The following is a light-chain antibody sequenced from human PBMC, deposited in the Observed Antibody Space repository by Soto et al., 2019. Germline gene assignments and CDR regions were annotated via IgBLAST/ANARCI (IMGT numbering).Light chain of an antibody. Sequence: QSVLTQPPSVSGAPGQRVTISCTGSSSNIGGGYDVHWYQQPPGTAPKLLIYGNSNRPSGVPDRFSGSKSGTSASLAITGLQAEDEADYYCQSYDSSPVFGTGTKLTVL. CDR1: SSNIGGGYD. CDR2: GNS. J-gene: IGLJ1*01. V-gene: IGLV1-40*01. CDR3: QSYDSSPV.